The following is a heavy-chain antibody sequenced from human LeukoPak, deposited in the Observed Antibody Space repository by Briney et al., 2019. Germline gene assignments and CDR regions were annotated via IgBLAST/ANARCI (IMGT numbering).Heavy chain of an antibody. CDR3: ARRTPAEYYYYYGMDV. J-gene: IGHJ6*02. CDR2: RNPNSGNT. Sequence: GASVKVSCKASGYTFTSYDINWVRQATGQGLEWMGWRNPNSGNTGYAQKFQGRVTMTRNTSISTAYMELSSLRSEDTAVYYCARRTPAEYYYYYGMDVWGQGTTVTVSS. D-gene: IGHD4-23*01. V-gene: IGHV1-8*01. CDR1: GYTFTSYD.